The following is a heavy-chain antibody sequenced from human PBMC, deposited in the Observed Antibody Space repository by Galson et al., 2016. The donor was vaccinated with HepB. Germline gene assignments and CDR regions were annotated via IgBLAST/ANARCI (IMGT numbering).Heavy chain of an antibody. Sequence: SLRLSCAATGFTFSNYGIHWVRQAPGKGLEWVAVMSPDGRNRDYADSVKGRFTISRDNSKNTLYLQLNSLRSEDTAVYYCAKEDYGDPYWYFDLWGRGTLVTVSS. CDR3: AKEDYGDPYWYFDL. J-gene: IGHJ2*01. CDR1: GFTFSNYG. CDR2: MSPDGRNR. V-gene: IGHV3-30*18. D-gene: IGHD4-17*01.